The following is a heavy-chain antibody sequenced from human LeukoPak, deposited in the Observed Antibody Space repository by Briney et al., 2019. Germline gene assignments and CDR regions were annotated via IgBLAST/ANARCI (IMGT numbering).Heavy chain of an antibody. D-gene: IGHD2-2*02. CDR1: GYTFTGYY. J-gene: IGHJ3*02. Sequence: ASVKVSCMASGYTFTGYYMHWVRQAPGHGLEWMGWINPNSGGTNYAQKFQGRVTMTRDKSISTAYMELSKLRSDDTAVYFCASSPYYCSSTSCYTYAFDIWGQGTMVTVSS. CDR3: ASSPYYCSSTSCYTYAFDI. CDR2: INPNSGGT. V-gene: IGHV1-2*02.